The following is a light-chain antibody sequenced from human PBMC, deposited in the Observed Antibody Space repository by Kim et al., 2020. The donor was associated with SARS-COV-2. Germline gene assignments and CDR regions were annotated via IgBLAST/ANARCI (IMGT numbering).Light chain of an antibody. V-gene: IGKV3-20*01. J-gene: IGKJ4*01. CDR2: AAY. Sequence: SPGERATLSCRASQSVTNNYLAWYQQRPGQAPRLLIYAAYDRATGIPDRFSGSGSGTDFTLTISRLEPEDFAVYYCQQYVNTPVTFGGGTKVDIK. CDR3: QQYVNTPVT. CDR1: QSVTNNY.